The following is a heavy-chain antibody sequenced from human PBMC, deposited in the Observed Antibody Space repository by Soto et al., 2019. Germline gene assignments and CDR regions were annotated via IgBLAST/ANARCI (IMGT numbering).Heavy chain of an antibody. V-gene: IGHV4-61*08. D-gene: IGHD2-15*01. CDR2: IYYSGST. J-gene: IGHJ6*02. Sequence: SETLSLTCTVSGGSISSGDYYWSWIRQPPGKGLEWIGYIYYSGSTDYNPSLKSRVTMSVDTSKDQFSLKLRSVTAADTAVYFCARGVGLRTYFYYYGLDVWGQGTTVTVSS. CDR1: GGSISSGDYY. CDR3: ARGVGLRTYFYYYGLDV.